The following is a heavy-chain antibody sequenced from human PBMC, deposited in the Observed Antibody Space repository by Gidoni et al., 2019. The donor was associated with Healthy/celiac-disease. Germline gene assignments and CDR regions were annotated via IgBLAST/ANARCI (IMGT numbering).Heavy chain of an antibody. V-gene: IGHV3-7*04. CDR2: IKQDGSEK. CDR3: ARTFTMIVVVTTDFDY. J-gene: IGHJ4*02. Sequence: EVHLVESGGGLVQPGGSLRLSCAAAAFTFSKYWMTWVRQAPGKGLEWVANIKQDGSEKYYVDSVKGRFTISRDNAKNSLYLQMNSLRVEDTAVYYCARTFTMIVVVTTDFDYWGQGTLVTVSS. CDR1: AFTFSKYW. D-gene: IGHD3-22*01.